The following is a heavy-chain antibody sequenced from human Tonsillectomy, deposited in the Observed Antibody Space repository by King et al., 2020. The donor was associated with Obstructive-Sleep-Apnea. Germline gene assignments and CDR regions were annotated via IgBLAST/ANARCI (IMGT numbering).Heavy chain of an antibody. V-gene: IGHV3-33*01. CDR2: IWYDGSNR. CDR1: GFSFSNYG. Sequence: VQLVESGGGVGQPGRSLRLSCAASGFSFSNYGMHWVRQAPGKGLEWVAVIWYDGSNRYYADSVKGRFTISGDNPKNRLYLQMNSLRAEDTAVYYCARQGGYCGGDCYPGYFDLWGRGTLVTVSS. J-gene: IGHJ2*01. D-gene: IGHD2-21*02. CDR3: ARQGGYCGGDCYPGYFDL.